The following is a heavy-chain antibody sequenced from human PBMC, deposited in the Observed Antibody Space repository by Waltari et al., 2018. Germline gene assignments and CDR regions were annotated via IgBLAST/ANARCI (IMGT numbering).Heavy chain of an antibody. CDR1: GFRLSCCC. J-gene: IGHJ4*01. CDR3: VRGWLSNSFDQ. CDR2: ISGGGDVI. D-gene: IGHD6-19*01. V-gene: IGHV3-48*02. Sequence: EVKMVESGGGSVQPGGSLGLSCAVSGFRLSCCCMSWVRQAPGKGAEWVSVISGGGDVIYYRDAVRRRFAISRDDGKKSLSLQMNRLRDEDTAVYYCVRGWLSNSFDQWGLGTLVTVSA.